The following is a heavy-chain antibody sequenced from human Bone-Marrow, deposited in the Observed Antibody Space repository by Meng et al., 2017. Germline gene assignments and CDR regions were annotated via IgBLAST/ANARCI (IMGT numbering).Heavy chain of an antibody. CDR2: IIPIFGTA. J-gene: IGHJ6*02. D-gene: IGHD1-1*01. Sequence: SVKVSCKASGGTFSSYAISWVRQAPGQGPEWMGGIIPIFGTANYAQKFQGRVTITADESTSTAYMELSSLRSEDTAVYYCAGLQRGLGHGMDVWGQGTTVTVSS. V-gene: IGHV1-69*13. CDR3: AGLQRGLGHGMDV. CDR1: GGTFSSYA.